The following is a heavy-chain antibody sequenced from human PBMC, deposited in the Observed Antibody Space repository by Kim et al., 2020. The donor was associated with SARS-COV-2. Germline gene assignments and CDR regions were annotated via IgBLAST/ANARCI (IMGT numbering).Heavy chain of an antibody. CDR3: TTDPGKWELQADY. Sequence: GGSLRLSCAASGFTFSNAWMSWVRQAPGKGLEWVGRIKSKTDGGTTDYAAPVKGRFTISRDDSKNTLYLQMNSLKTEDTAVYYCTTDPGKWELQADYWGQGTLGTVSS. CDR2: IKSKTDGGTT. D-gene: IGHD1-26*01. CDR1: GFTFSNAW. V-gene: IGHV3-15*01. J-gene: IGHJ4*02.